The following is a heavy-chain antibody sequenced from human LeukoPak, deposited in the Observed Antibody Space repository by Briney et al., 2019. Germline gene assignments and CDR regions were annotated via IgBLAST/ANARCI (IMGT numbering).Heavy chain of an antibody. CDR1: GFTVSSNY. CDR2: IYSGGST. D-gene: IGHD4-17*01. Sequence: GGSLRLSCAASGFTVSSNYMSWVRQAPGKGLKWVSVIYSGGSTYYADSVKGRFTISRDNSKNTLYLQMNSLRAEDTAVYYCARVGYYGDYLPFDYWGQGTLVTVSS. J-gene: IGHJ4*02. CDR3: ARVGYYGDYLPFDY. V-gene: IGHV3-66*02.